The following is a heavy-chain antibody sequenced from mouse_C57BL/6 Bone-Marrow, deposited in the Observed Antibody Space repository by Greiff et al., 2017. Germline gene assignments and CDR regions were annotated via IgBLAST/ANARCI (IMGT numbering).Heavy chain of an antibody. D-gene: IGHD2-3*01. CDR3: ARPDGYYFYYAMDY. V-gene: IGHV1-81*01. Sequence: QVQLQQSGAELARPGASVKLSCKASGYTFTSYGISWVKQRTGQGLEWIGEIYPRSGNTYYNEKFKGKATLTADKSSSTAYMELRSLTSEDSAVYFCARPDGYYFYYAMDYWGQGTSVTVSS. CDR2: IYPRSGNT. CDR1: GYTFTSYG. J-gene: IGHJ4*01.